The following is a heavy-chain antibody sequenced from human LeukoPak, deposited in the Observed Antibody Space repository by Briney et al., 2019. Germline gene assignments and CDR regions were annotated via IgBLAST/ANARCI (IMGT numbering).Heavy chain of an antibody. V-gene: IGHV4-34*01. CDR2: INHSGST. J-gene: IGHJ4*02. CDR3: ARGSGSSWSHVFFDY. D-gene: IGHD6-13*01. CDR1: GGSFSGYY. Sequence: PSETLSLTCAVYGGSFSGYYWSWIRQPPGKGLEWIREINHSGSTNYNPSLKSRVTISVDTSKNQFSLKLSSVTAADTAVYYCARGSGSSWSHVFFDYWGQGTLVTVSS.